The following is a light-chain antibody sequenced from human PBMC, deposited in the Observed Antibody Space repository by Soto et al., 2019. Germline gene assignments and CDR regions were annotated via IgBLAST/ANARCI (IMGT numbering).Light chain of an antibody. CDR2: AAS. Sequence: DIQLTQSPSFLSASVGDRVTITCRASQGISSYLAWYQQKPGKAPKLPIYAASTLQSGVPSRFRGSGSGTEFTLTISSLQPEDFATYYCQQLNSYPITFGQGTRLEIK. CDR3: QQLNSYPIT. J-gene: IGKJ5*01. V-gene: IGKV1-9*01. CDR1: QGISSY.